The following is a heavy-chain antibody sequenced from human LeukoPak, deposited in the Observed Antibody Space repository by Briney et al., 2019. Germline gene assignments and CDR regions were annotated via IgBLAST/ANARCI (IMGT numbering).Heavy chain of an antibody. D-gene: IGHD3-22*01. CDR2: ISGSGGST. Sequence: GGSLRLSCAASGFTFSSYAMSWVRQAPGKGLEWVSAISGSGGSTYYADSVKGRFTISRDNSKNTLYLQMNSLRAEDTAVYYCARDQRYYYDSSGYRMDVWGQGTTVTVSS. CDR1: GFTFSSYA. V-gene: IGHV3-23*01. J-gene: IGHJ6*02. CDR3: ARDQRYYYDSSGYRMDV.